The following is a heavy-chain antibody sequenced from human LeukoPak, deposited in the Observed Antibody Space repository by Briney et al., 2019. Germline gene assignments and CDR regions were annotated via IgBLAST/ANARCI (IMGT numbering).Heavy chain of an antibody. Sequence: PSETLSLTCAVSGFSISSGFYWGWVRQPPGKGLEYIGHISHSGATHYNPSLMSRATISLDTSKNHFSLKLSSVTAADTAMYFCARLSAACFDPWGQGTLVTVSS. CDR3: ARLSAACFDP. CDR1: GFSISSGFY. V-gene: IGHV4-38-2*01. CDR2: ISHSGAT. J-gene: IGHJ5*02.